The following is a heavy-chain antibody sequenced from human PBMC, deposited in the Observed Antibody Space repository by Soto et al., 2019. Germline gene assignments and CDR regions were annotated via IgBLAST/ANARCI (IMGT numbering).Heavy chain of an antibody. CDR2: ISAYNGNT. Sequence: ASVKVSCKASGYTFTNYAINWVRQAPGQGLEWMGWISAYNGNTNYAQKLQGRVTMTTDTSTTTAYMELRSLRSDDTAVYYCARSYGAAAGIARDWFDPWGQGTLVTAPQ. CDR3: ARSYGAAAGIARDWFDP. CDR1: GYTFTNYA. V-gene: IGHV1-18*01. D-gene: IGHD6-13*01. J-gene: IGHJ5*02.